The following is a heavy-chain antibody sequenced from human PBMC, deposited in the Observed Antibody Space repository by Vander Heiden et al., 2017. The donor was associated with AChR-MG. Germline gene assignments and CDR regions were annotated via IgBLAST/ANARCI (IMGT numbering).Heavy chain of an antibody. CDR2: IIPICGTA. CDR1: GGTFSSYA. J-gene: IGHJ6*02. CDR3: ARVSGYYDSSGYYRPYYYYGMDV. Sequence: QVQLVQSGAEVKKPGSSVKVSCKASGGTFSSYAISWVRQAPGQGLEWMGGIIPICGTANYAQKFQGRVTITADKSTSTAYMELSSLRSEDTAVYYCARVSGYYDSSGYYRPYYYYGMDVWGQGTTVTVSS. D-gene: IGHD3-22*01. V-gene: IGHV1-69*06.